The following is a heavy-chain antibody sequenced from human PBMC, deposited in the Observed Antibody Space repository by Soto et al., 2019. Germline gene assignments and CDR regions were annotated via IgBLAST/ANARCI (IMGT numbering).Heavy chain of an antibody. D-gene: IGHD5-12*01. J-gene: IGHJ4*02. CDR2: ISSTGSSTGSTI. V-gene: IGHV3-11*01. Sequence: QVQLVESGGGSVQPGGSLRLSCAASGFTFSESCMTWIRQAPGKGLEWISYISSTGSSTGSTIYYSDSVKGRFTISRDNAKKSLFLQMNSLRAEDTAVYYCATGKMATISFDYWGQGTLVTVSS. CDR1: GFTFSESC. CDR3: ATGKMATISFDY.